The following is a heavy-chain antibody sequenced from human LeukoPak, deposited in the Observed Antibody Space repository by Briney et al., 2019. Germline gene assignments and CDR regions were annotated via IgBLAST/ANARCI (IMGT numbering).Heavy chain of an antibody. CDR1: GFTFSSYA. J-gene: IGHJ6*02. V-gene: IGHV3-30*04. CDR2: ISYDGSNK. D-gene: IGHD4-11*01. Sequence: QPGRSLRLSCAASGFTFSSYAMHWVRQAPGKGLEWVAVISYDGSNKYYADSVKGRFTISRDNSKNTLYLQMNSLRAEDTAVYYCAKALQWRETYYYYYYGMDVWGQGTTVTVSS. CDR3: AKALQWRETYYYYYYGMDV.